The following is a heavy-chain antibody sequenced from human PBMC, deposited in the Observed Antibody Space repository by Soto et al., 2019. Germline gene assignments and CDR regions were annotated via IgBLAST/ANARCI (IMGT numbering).Heavy chain of an antibody. CDR3: ASGVVIALDL. J-gene: IGHJ6*02. CDR1: GASISRAYW. V-gene: IGHV4-4*02. Sequence: QVQLQESGPGLVKPSGTLSLTCAVSGASISRAYWWRWVRQPPGKGLEWIGDIYHRGSTHYDPSLKSRVTISVDESKNQFSLTFTSVTAADTAVYYCASGVVIALDLGGQGTTVTVSS. CDR2: IYHRGST. D-gene: IGHD3-3*01.